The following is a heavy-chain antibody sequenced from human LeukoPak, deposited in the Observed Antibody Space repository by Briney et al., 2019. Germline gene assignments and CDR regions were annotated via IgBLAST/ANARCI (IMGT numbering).Heavy chain of an antibody. CDR1: GYTFTGYY. CDR3: ARVAVDYYDSSGYYFDY. J-gene: IGHJ4*02. Sequence: SVKVSCKASGYTFTGYYMHWVRQAPGQGLEWMGGIIPIFGTANYAQKFQGRVTITADESTSTAYMELSSLRSEDTAVYYCARVAVDYYDSSGYYFDYWGQGTLVTVSS. D-gene: IGHD3-22*01. V-gene: IGHV1-69*13. CDR2: IIPIFGTA.